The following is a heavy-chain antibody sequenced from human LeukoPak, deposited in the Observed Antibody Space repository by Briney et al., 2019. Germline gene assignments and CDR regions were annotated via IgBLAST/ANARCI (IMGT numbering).Heavy chain of an antibody. D-gene: IGHD5-18*01. CDR1: GYTFTGYY. J-gene: IGHJ4*02. CDR2: INPNSGGT. CDR3: ARGRKYTSGYRVTELGSGYSDY. V-gene: IGHV1-2*02. Sequence: GASVKVSCKASGYTFTGYYMHWVRQAPGQGLEWMGWINPNSGGTNYAQKFQGRVTMTEDTSTDTAYMELSSLRSEDTAVYYCARGRKYTSGYRVTELGSGYSDYWGQGTLVTVSS.